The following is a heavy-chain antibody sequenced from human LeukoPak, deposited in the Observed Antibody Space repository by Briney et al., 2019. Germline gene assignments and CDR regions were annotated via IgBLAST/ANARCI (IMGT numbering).Heavy chain of an antibody. CDR2: MNPNSGNT. D-gene: IGHD1-26*01. Sequence: GASVTVSCKASGYTFTSYDINWVRQAPGQGLEWMGWMNPNSGNTGYAQKFQGRVTMTRNTSISTAYMEPSSLRSEDTAVYYCARDITSGSYLKGGFDYWGQGTLVTVSS. CDR3: ARDITSGSYLKGGFDY. J-gene: IGHJ4*02. CDR1: GYTFTSYD. V-gene: IGHV1-8*01.